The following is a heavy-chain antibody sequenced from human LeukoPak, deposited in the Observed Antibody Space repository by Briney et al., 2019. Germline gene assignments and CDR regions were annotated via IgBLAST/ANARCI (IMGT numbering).Heavy chain of an antibody. D-gene: IGHD4-17*01. CDR3: ARVYIEDYGDRGYYYYYYMDV. J-gene: IGHJ6*03. CDR2: IIPIFGTA. V-gene: IGHV1-69*06. CDR1: GGTFSSYA. Sequence: PGASVKVSCKASGGTFSSYAISWVRQAPGQGLEWMGGIIPIFGTANYAQKFQGRVTITADKSTSTAYMELSSLRSEDTAVYYCARVYIEDYGDRGYYYYYYMDVWGKGTTVTVSS.